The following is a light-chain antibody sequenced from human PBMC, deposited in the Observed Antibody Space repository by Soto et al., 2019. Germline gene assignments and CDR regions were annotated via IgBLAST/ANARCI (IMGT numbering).Light chain of an antibody. V-gene: IGLV2-23*02. CDR3: CSYAVSNTYL. CDR2: EVT. Sequence: QSVLTQPASVSASPGQSITISCTGTDSDNGSHNLVSWYQLHPGKAPKLMIYEVTKRPSGVTNRFSGSKSGNTASLTIAGLQAEDEADYYCCSYAVSNTYLFGNGTKVTVL. CDR1: DSDNGSHNL. J-gene: IGLJ1*01.